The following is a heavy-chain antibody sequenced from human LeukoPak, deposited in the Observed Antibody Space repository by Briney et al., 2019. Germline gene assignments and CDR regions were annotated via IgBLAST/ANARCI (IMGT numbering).Heavy chain of an antibody. CDR3: AHRHRGVASDI. CDR2: IYENDEK. CDR1: GFSFSSGGVG. V-gene: IGHV2-5*01. J-gene: IGHJ3*02. D-gene: IGHD2-15*01. Sequence: SGPTLVNPRQTLRLTCTFSGFSFSSGGVGVGWIRQPPGKALEWLGVIYENDEKLYSSSLQNRLTITEDTSRNQVVLTMANMDPVDTATYYCAHRHRGVASDIWGQGTMVTVSS.